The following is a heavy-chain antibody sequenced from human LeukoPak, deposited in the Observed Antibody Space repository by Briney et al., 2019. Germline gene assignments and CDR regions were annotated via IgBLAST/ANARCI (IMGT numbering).Heavy chain of an antibody. V-gene: IGHV3-23*01. Sequence: PGGSLRLSCAASGFTFSAYAMTWVRQAPGKGLEWVSVISGSGGSTYYPDSVKGRFTISRDNSRNTLWLQMNSLRAEDTAVYYCAKDPAAAEYFRHWGQGTLVTVSS. CDR1: GFTFSAYA. D-gene: IGHD6-13*01. J-gene: IGHJ1*01. CDR2: ISGSGGST. CDR3: AKDPAAAEYFRH.